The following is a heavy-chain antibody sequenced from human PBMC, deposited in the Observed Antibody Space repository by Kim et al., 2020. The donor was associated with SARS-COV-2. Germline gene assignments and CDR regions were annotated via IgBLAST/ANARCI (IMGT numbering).Heavy chain of an antibody. J-gene: IGHJ5*02. D-gene: IGHD6-13*01. Sequence: GGSLRLSCAASGFTFDDYAMHWVRQAPGKGLEWVPLISWDGGSTYYADSVKGRFTISRDNSKNSLYLQMNSLRAEDTALYYCAKASSSSWINWFDPWGQGTLVTVSS. CDR1: GFTFDDYA. V-gene: IGHV3-43D*03. CDR2: ISWDGGST. CDR3: AKASSSSWINWFDP.